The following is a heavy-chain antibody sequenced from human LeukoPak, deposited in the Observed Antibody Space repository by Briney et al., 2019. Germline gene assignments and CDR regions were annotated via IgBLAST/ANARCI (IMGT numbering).Heavy chain of an antibody. CDR2: ISGSGGST. CDR1: GFTFDDYA. V-gene: IGHV3-23*01. J-gene: IGHJ4*02. Sequence: GGSLRLSCAASGFTFDDYAMHWVRQAPGKGLEWVSAISGSGGSTYYADSVKGRFTISRDNSKNTLYLQMNSLRAEDTAVYYCAKPGHYDFWSGYFDYWGQGTLVTVSS. CDR3: AKPGHYDFWSGYFDY. D-gene: IGHD3-3*01.